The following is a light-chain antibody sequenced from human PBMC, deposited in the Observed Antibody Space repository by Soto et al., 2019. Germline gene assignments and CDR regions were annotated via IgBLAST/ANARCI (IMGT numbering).Light chain of an antibody. V-gene: IGKV3-11*01. Sequence: VLTQSPAILSLSPGERATLDCRTSQSVTTYLAWYQQRPGQAPRLLIYDSSNRATGIPARFSASRSGTDFTLTISSIEPEDFAVYYCQQLRFWPLRCGGGTKVEIK. CDR3: QQLRFWPLR. CDR2: DSS. CDR1: QSVTTY. J-gene: IGKJ4*02.